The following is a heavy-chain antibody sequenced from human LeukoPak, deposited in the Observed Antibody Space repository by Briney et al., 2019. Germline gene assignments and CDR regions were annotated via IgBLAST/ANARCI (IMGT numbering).Heavy chain of an antibody. Sequence: QPGGSLRLSCAASGFTFSSYWMHWVRQAPGKGLVWVSRINSDGSSTSYADSVKGRFTISRDNAKNTLYLQMNSLRAEDTAVYYCARETKIAAGPGFDPWGQGTLVTVSS. J-gene: IGHJ5*02. CDR1: GFTFSSYW. CDR2: INSDGSST. V-gene: IGHV3-74*01. D-gene: IGHD6-13*01. CDR3: ARETKIAAGPGFDP.